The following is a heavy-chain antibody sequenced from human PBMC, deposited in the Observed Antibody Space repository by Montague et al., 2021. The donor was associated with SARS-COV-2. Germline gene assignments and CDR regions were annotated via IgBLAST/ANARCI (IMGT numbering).Heavy chain of an antibody. CDR3: AKGEKVDDAYYLITVFGVVYWGYFDY. Sequence: SLRLSCAASGFTFSSYAMHWVRQAPGKGLEWVAVISYDGSNKYYADSVKGRFTISRDNSKNTLYLQMNSLRAEDTAVYCCAKGEKVDDAYYLITVFGVVYWGYFDYWGQGTLVTVSS. J-gene: IGHJ4*02. V-gene: IGHV3-30*04. CDR1: GFTFSSYA. CDR2: ISYDGSNK. D-gene: IGHD3-3*01.